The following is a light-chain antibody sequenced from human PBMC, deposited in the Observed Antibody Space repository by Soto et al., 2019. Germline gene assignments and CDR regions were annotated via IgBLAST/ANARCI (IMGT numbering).Light chain of an antibody. Sequence: DIQMTQSPSSLSASVGDRVTITCRASQNISNYLNWYHQKPGKPPKVLIYAASSLQSGVPSRFSGSGSGTDFTLTISSLQPEDFATYSCQQSYSTLSWTLGQGTKVEIK. CDR3: QQSYSTLSWT. CDR2: AAS. CDR1: QNISNY. V-gene: IGKV1-39*01. J-gene: IGKJ1*01.